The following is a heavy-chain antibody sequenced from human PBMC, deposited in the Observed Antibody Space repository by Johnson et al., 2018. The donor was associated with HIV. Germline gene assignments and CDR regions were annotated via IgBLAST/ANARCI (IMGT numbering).Heavy chain of an antibody. Sequence: QVQLVESGGGVVQPGRSLRLSCAASGFTLSSYAMHWVRQAPGKGLEWVAVISYDGSNKYYADSVKGRFTISRDKSKNTLYLQMNSLRAEDTAVYYCARGGLGYQNIHDPFDIWGQGTMVTVSS. CDR1: GFTLSSYA. D-gene: IGHD2-2*01. J-gene: IGHJ3*02. CDR3: ARGGLGYQNIHDPFDI. CDR2: ISYDGSNK. V-gene: IGHV3-30-3*01.